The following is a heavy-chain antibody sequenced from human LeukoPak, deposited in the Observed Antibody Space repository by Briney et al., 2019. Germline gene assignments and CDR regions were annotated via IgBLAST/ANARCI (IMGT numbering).Heavy chain of an antibody. Sequence: GGSLRLSCAASGFTFSSYSMNWVRQAPRKGLEWVSSISSSSSYIYYADSVKGRFPISRDNAKNSLYLQMNSLRAEDTAVYYCARDFLYRGYYAPIDYWGQGTLVTVSS. D-gene: IGHD3-22*01. J-gene: IGHJ4*02. V-gene: IGHV3-21*01. CDR1: GFTFSSYS. CDR3: ARDFLYRGYYAPIDY. CDR2: ISSSSSYI.